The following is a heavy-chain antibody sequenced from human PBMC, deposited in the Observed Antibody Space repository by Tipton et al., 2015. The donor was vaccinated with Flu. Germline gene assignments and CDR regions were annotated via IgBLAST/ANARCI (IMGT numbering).Heavy chain of an antibody. Sequence: TLSLTCTVSRGPVTTSGYCWGWIRQPPGEGLEWIGYVCFNGATGYNPSLRSRVTISVDTAKNQFSLRLDSATAADTAVYYCARVPRGDGFIGYYYGLDVWGQGTTVTVSS. CDR1: RGPVTTSGYC. CDR2: VCFNGAT. V-gene: IGHV4-61*08. D-gene: IGHD3-16*01. CDR3: ARVPRGDGFIGYYYGLDV. J-gene: IGHJ6*02.